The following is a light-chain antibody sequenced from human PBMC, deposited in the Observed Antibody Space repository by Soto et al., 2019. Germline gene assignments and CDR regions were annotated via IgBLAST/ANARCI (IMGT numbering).Light chain of an antibody. CDR3: HQYGYSPNT. CDR2: GAS. V-gene: IGKV3-20*01. CDR1: RSVSSRY. Sequence: ELVLTQSPGTLSLSPGERATLSCRASRSVSSRYLAWYQQKAGQAPRLLISGASSRATGIPDMFSGSGSGTDFPLIISRLEAEDFAMYYCHQYGYSPNTFGQGTKVEIK. J-gene: IGKJ2*01.